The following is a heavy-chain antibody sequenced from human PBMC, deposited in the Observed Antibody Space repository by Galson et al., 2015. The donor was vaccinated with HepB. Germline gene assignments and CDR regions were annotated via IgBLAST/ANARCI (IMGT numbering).Heavy chain of an antibody. CDR2: IYSGGNT. J-gene: IGHJ4*02. Sequence: SLRVSCAVSGFTVSNNYMSWVRQAPGKGLEWVSIIYSGGNTYHADSVKGRFTTSRDNSNNIVYLQMNRLRAEDTAVYYCARRGYGDYSPFDYWGQGTLVTVSS. V-gene: IGHV3-53*01. CDR3: ARRGYGDYSPFDY. D-gene: IGHD4-17*01. CDR1: GFTVSNNY.